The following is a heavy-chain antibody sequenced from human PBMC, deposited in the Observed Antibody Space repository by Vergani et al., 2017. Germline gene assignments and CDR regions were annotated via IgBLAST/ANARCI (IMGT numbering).Heavy chain of an antibody. CDR2: ISYDGSNK. CDR3: AKDGIAVAGIGYFDY. D-gene: IGHD6-19*01. J-gene: IGHJ4*02. Sequence: VQLVESGGGVVQPGRSLRLSCAASGFTFSSYGMHWVRQAPGKGLEWVAVISYDGSNKYYADSVKGRFTISRDNSKNTLYLQMNSLRAEDTAVYYCAKDGIAVAGIGYFDYWGQGTLVTVSS. V-gene: IGHV3-30*18. CDR1: GFTFSSYG.